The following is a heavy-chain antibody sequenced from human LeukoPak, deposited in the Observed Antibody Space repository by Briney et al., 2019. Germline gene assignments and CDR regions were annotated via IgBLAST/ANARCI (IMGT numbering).Heavy chain of an antibody. D-gene: IGHD6-13*01. Sequence: SETLSLTCAVSGYSISSGYYWGWIRQPPGKGLEWIGSIYHSGSTYYNPSLKSRVTISVDMSKNQFSLKLSSVTAADTAVYFCTGEKAGTIVYYRVWGTLVTIS. J-gene: IGHJ4*02. CDR2: IYHSGST. CDR3: TGEKAGTIVYY. CDR1: GYSISSGYY. V-gene: IGHV4-38-2*02.